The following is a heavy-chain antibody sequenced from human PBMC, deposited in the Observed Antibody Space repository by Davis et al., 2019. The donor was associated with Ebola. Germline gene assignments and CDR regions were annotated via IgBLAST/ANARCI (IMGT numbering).Heavy chain of an antibody. V-gene: IGHV3-48*01. J-gene: IGHJ4*02. CDR2: ISSSSSTI. Sequence: GESLKISCAASGFTFSSYSMNWVRQAPGKGLEWVSYISSSSSTIYYADSVKGRFTISRDNAKNSLSLQMNSLRAEDTAVYYCAKDYYDSSGYYRADYFDYWGQGTLVTVSS. CDR3: AKDYYDSSGYYRADYFDY. D-gene: IGHD3-22*01. CDR1: GFTFSSYS.